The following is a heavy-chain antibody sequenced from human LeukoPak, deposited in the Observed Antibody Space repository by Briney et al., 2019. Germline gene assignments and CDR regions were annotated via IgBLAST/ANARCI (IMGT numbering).Heavy chain of an antibody. J-gene: IGHJ4*02. Sequence: PSETLSLTCAVYGGSFSGYYWSWIRQPPGKGLEWIGEINHSGSTNYNPSLKSRVTISVDTSKNQFSLKLSSVTAADTAVYYCARAIPYLNRQLERPFDYWGQGTLVTVSS. CDR1: GGSFSGYY. CDR2: INHSGST. D-gene: IGHD1-1*01. CDR3: ARAIPYLNRQLERPFDY. V-gene: IGHV4-34*01.